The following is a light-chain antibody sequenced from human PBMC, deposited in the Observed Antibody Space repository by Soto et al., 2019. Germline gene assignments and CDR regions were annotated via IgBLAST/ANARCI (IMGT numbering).Light chain of an antibody. CDR2: DAS. CDR3: QQYGSSPPFT. CDR1: QSVSSSY. J-gene: IGKJ3*01. Sequence: EIVLTQSPGTLSLSPGERATLSCRPSQSVSSSYLAWYQQKPGQAPRLLIYDASSRATGIPDRFSGSGSGTDFTLTISRLEPEDFAVYYCQQYGSSPPFTFGPGTKVDIK. V-gene: IGKV3-20*01.